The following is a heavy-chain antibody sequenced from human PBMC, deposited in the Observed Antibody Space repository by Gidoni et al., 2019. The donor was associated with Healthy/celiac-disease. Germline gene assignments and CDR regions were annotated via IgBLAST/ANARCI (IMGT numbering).Heavy chain of an antibody. V-gene: IGHV3-30-3*01. J-gene: IGHJ3*02. CDR3: ARATTIVVVIPYYAFDI. Sequence: QVQLVESGGGVVQPGRSLRLSCEASGFTFSSYAMHGVRQAPGKGLEWVAVISYDGRNNYYAASVKGRFTISRDKSKNRLYLQMNSLSAEDTAVYYCARATTIVVVIPYYAFDIWGQGTMVTVSS. D-gene: IGHD3-22*01. CDR2: ISYDGRNN. CDR1: GFTFSSYA.